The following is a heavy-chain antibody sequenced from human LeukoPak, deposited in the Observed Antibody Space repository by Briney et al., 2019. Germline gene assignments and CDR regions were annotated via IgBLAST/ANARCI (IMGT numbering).Heavy chain of an antibody. CDR2: IIPIFGIA. V-gene: IGHV1-69*10. D-gene: IGHD3-10*01. CDR3: ARDKTGLLWFGELPGNWFDP. J-gene: IGHJ5*02. Sequence: ASVKVSCKASGGTFISYAISWVRQAPGQGLEWMGQIIPIFGIANYAQKFQGRVTITADKSTSTAYMELSSLRSEDTAVYYCARDKTGLLWFGELPGNWFDPWGQGTLVTVSS. CDR1: GGTFISYA.